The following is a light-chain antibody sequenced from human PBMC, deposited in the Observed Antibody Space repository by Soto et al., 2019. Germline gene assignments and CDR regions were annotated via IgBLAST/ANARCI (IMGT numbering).Light chain of an antibody. V-gene: IGKV3D-11*01. CDR2: DTS. Sequence: EIVLTHSPGTLSLSPGERATLSCRASQGVSSSLAWYQQKPGQAPRLLIYDTSNRATGVPARFSGSGPGTDFTLTISSLEPEDFAVYYCQQRSNWHPRITFGQGTRLEIK. CDR1: QGVSSS. CDR3: QQRSNWHPRIT. J-gene: IGKJ5*01.